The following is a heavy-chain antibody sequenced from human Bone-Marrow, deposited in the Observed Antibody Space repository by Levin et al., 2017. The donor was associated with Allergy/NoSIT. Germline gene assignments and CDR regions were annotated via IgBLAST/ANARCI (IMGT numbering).Heavy chain of an antibody. CDR3: ARGSIAARPFDSGAFDI. Sequence: PGESLKISCKGSGYSFTSYWIGWVRQMPGKGLEWMGIIYPGDSDTRYSPSFQGQVTISADKSISTAYLQWSSLKASDTAMYYCARGSIAARPFDSGAFDIWGQGTMVTVSS. CDR1: GYSFTSYW. J-gene: IGHJ3*02. D-gene: IGHD6-6*01. V-gene: IGHV5-51*01. CDR2: IYPGDSDT.